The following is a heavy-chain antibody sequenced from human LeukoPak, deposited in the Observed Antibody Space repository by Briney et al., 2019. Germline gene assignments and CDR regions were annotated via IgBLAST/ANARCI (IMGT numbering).Heavy chain of an antibody. D-gene: IGHD2-2*01. CDR3: ARADCSSTSCYFALVWFDP. V-gene: IGHV4-59*08. Sequence: PSETLSLTCTVSGGSISSYYWSWIRQPPGKGLDWLGYIYYSGSTNYNPSLKSRLTISVGTSKNQSSLKLSSVTAADTAMYYCARADCSSTSCYFALVWFDPWGQGTLVTVSS. J-gene: IGHJ5*02. CDR2: IYYSGST. CDR1: GGSISSYY.